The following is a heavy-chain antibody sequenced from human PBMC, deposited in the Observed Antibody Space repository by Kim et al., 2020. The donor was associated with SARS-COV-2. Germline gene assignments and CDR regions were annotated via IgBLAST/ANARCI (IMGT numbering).Heavy chain of an antibody. CDR1: GGSISSYY. CDR2: IYTSGST. V-gene: IGHV4-4*07. J-gene: IGHJ6*02. CDR3: ARSCSSGWYRRYYYYGMDV. D-gene: IGHD6-19*01. Sequence: SETLSLTCTVSGGSISSYYWSWIRQPAGKGLEWIGRIYTSGSTNYNPSLKSRVTMSVDTSKNQFSLKLSSVTAADTAVYYCARSCSSGWYRRYYYYGMDVWGQGTTVTVSS.